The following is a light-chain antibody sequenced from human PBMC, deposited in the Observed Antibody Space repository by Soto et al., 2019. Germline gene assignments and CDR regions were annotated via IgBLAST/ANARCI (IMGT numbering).Light chain of an antibody. CDR1: QSISSW. Sequence: DIQMTQSPSTPSVLVGDRVTITCRASQSISSWLAWYQQKPGKVPKLLIYQASSLESGVPSRFSGSGSGTEFTLTISSLQPDDFATYYCQQYHSHSWTFGQGTQVGIK. CDR2: QAS. V-gene: IGKV1-5*03. J-gene: IGKJ1*01. CDR3: QQYHSHSWT.